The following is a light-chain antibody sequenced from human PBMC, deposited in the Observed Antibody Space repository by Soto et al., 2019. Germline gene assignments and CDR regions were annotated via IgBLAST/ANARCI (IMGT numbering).Light chain of an antibody. CDR3: QQYNNWPFT. J-gene: IGKJ3*01. CDR1: QSVSSN. CDR2: GAS. Sequence: EIVMTQSPATLSVSPGERSTLSCRASQSVSSNLAWYQQKPGQAPRLLIYGASTRATGIPARFRGSGSGTEFTLTISSLKSEDFAVYYCQQYNNWPFTFGPGTKVDIK. V-gene: IGKV3-15*01.